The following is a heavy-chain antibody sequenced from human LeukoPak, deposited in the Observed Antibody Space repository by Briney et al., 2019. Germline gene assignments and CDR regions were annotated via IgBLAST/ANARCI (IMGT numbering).Heavy chain of an antibody. CDR1: GYTFTSYY. J-gene: IGHJ5*02. D-gene: IGHD6-19*01. CDR3: ARGYSSGWEYNWFDP. Sequence: ASVKVSCKASGYTFTSYYMHWVRQAPGQGLEWMGIINPSGGSTSYAQKFQGRVTMTRDTSTSTVYMELSSLRSEDTAVYYCARGYSSGWEYNWFDPWGQGTLVTVSS. CDR2: INPSGGST. V-gene: IGHV1-46*01.